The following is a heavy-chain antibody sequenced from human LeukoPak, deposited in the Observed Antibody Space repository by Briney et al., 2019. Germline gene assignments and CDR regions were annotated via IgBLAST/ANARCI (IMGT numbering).Heavy chain of an antibody. D-gene: IGHD6-13*01. CDR1: GFTFSSYA. J-gene: IGHJ4*02. V-gene: IGHV3-23*01. Sequence: GGSLRLSCAASGFTFSSYAMSWVRQAPGKGLEWVSAISGSGDSTYYGDSVKGRFTISRDNSKNTLYLHMNSLRAEDTAVYYCAKTRPLDSSSWSHGDYWGQGTLVTVSS. CDR3: AKTRPLDSSSWSHGDY. CDR2: ISGSGDST.